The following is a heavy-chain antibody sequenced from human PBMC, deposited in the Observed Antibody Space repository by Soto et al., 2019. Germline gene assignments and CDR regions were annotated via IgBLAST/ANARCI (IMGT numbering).Heavy chain of an antibody. V-gene: IGHV4-59*01. CDR1: GGSISSYY. J-gene: IGHJ6*02. D-gene: IGHD2-8*01. Sequence: ASETLSLTCTVSGGSISSYYWSWIRQPPGKGLEWIGYIYYSGSTNYNPSLKSRVTISVDTSKNQFSLKLSSVTAADTAVYYCARAPGVQEQTTFYYYYYGMDVWGQGTTVTVSS. CDR3: ARAPGVQEQTTFYYYYYGMDV. CDR2: IYYSGST.